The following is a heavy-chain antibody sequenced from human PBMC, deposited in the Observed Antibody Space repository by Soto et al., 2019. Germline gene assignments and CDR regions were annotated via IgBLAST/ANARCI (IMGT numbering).Heavy chain of an antibody. J-gene: IGHJ5*02. CDR1: GGPISSSTYY. CDR2: MYYTGNK. D-gene: IGHD6-6*01. CDR3: ARRSSSSLGSLFDP. Sequence: SETLSLTCTVSGGPISSSTYYWDWIRQPPGKGLEWIGAMYYTGNKNYNPSLESRVTMSVDTSKNQFSLKLSSVTPTDTAVYYCARRSSSSLGSLFDPWGRGILVTVSS. V-gene: IGHV4-39*01.